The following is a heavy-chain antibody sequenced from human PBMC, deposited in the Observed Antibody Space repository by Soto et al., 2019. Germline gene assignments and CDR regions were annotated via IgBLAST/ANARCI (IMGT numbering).Heavy chain of an antibody. D-gene: IGHD1-26*01. CDR2: ISGSGGST. CDR3: AKTSIPKVVGATRQH. Sequence: EVQLLESGGGLVQPGGSLRLSWAASGFTFSSYAMSWVRQAPGKGLEWVSAISGSGGSTYYADSVKGRFTISRDNSKNTLYLHMNSLRAEDTAVYYCAKTSIPKVVGATRQHWGQGTLVTVSS. V-gene: IGHV3-23*01. CDR1: GFTFSSYA. J-gene: IGHJ4*02.